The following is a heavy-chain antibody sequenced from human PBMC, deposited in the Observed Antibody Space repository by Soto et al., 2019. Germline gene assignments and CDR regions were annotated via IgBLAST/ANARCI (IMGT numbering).Heavy chain of an antibody. J-gene: IGHJ4*02. V-gene: IGHV4-59*08. CDR1: GGSISSYY. Sequence: SVTLRLPCTVSGGSISSYYWSWIRQPTEKGLEWCGYIYYTGSTKHISSLKSRVTISVYTSNNKCSLKLSSVTSADTSVYYFASDMGGDSCDYICDYWVQGTLVTVSS. CDR2: IYYTGST. D-gene: IGHD4-17*01. CDR3: ASDMGGDSCDYICDY.